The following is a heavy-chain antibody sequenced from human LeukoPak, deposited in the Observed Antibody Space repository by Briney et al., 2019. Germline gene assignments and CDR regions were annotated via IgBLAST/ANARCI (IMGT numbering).Heavy chain of an antibody. V-gene: IGHV3-23*01. Sequence: GGSLRLSCAASGFTFSNYAMSWVRQAPGKGLEWVSAISGSDGRTYYADSVKGRFTISRDNSKNTLDLQMSSLRAEDTAVYYCAKDPRPFDPFDLWGEGTMVSVSS. CDR2: ISGSDGRT. CDR1: GFTFSNYA. J-gene: IGHJ3*01. CDR3: AKDPRPFDPFDL.